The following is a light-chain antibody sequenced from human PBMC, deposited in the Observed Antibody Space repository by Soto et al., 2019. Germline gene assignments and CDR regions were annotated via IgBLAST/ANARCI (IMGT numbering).Light chain of an antibody. J-gene: IGKJ1*01. V-gene: IGKV3-20*01. CDR3: QQYDSSPRT. CDR2: GAS. Sequence: EIVLTESPGTLSLSPGERATLSCRASQSVSSSYLAWYQQKPGQAPRLLIYGASSRATGIPGRFSGSGSGTDFTLTISRLEAEDFAVYWCQQYDSSPRTFGQGTKVDIK. CDR1: QSVSSSY.